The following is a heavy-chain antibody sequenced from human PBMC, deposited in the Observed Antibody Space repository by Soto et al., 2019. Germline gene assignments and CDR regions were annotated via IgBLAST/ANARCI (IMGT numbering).Heavy chain of an antibody. D-gene: IGHD3-22*01. V-gene: IGHV3-48*03. CDR1: GFTFSSYE. J-gene: IGHJ6*02. CDR3: ATLPTQSKVVPILDYYYYGMDV. Sequence: EVQLVESGGGLVQPGGSLRLSCAASGFTFSSYEMNWVRQAPGKGLEWVSYISSSGSTIYYADSVKGRFTISRDNAKNSLYLQMNSLRAEDTAVYYCATLPTQSKVVPILDYYYYGMDVWGQGTTVTVSS. CDR2: ISSSGSTI.